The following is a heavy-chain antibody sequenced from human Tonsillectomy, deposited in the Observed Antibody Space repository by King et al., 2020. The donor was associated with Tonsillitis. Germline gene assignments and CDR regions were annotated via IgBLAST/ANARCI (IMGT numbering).Heavy chain of an antibody. V-gene: IGHV4-30-4*07. CDR3: ARAKAYYDSSGYYLGPLDYFDY. CDR2: IYYSGST. J-gene: IGHJ4*02. Sequence: VQLQESGPGLVKPSQTLSLTCAVSGGPISSGGYSWSWIRQPPGKGLEWIWYIYYSGSTYYNPSLKSRVTISVDTSKNKFSLKLSSVTAADTAVYYCARAKAYYDSSGYYLGPLDYFDYWGQGTLVTVSS. D-gene: IGHD3-22*01. CDR1: GGPISSGGYS.